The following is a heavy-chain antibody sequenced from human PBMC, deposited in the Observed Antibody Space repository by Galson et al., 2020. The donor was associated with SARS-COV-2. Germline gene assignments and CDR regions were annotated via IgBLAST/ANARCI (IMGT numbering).Heavy chain of an antibody. CDR2: IYYSGST. CDR3: ARHWAYRGDTILDWFDP. J-gene: IGHJ5*02. CDR1: GGSISSSSYY. D-gene: IGHD3-3*01. V-gene: IGHV4-39*01. Sequence: SATLSLTCTVSGGSISSSSYYWGWIRQPPGKGLEWIGSIYYSGSTYYNPSLKSRVTISVDTSKNQFSLKLSSVTAADTAVYYCARHWAYRGDTILDWFDPWGQGTLVTVCS.